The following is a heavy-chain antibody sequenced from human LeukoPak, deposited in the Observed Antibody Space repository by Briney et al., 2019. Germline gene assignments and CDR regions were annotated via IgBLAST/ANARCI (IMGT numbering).Heavy chain of an antibody. CDR2: FYHSGNT. CDR3: ARVPYNFGSGGSDGWFDP. Sequence: SPSETLSLACAVSGDSITTGGYSWSWIRQPPGKGLEWLGYFYHSGNTYYNPSLESRVTMSIDASKNQLSLKVTSVTAADTAVYYCARVPYNFGSGGSDGWFDPWGQGSLVIVSS. D-gene: IGHD3/OR15-3a*01. J-gene: IGHJ5*02. V-gene: IGHV4-30-2*01. CDR1: GDSITTGGYS.